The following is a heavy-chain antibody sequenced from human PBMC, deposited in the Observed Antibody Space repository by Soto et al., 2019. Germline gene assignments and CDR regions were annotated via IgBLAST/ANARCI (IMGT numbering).Heavy chain of an antibody. D-gene: IGHD6-6*01. J-gene: IGHJ4*02. V-gene: IGHV3-7*01. CDR3: ARGFDSSSAPGY. CDR1: GFTFSNYW. CDR2: IKQEGSEK. Sequence: EVQLVESGGGLVQPGGSLRLSCVASGFTFSNYWMTWVRQAPGKGLEWVANIKQEGSEKYYVDSVKGRFTISRDDAKNSLNLQMNSLRAEDTAVDYCARGFDSSSAPGYWGQGTLVTVSS.